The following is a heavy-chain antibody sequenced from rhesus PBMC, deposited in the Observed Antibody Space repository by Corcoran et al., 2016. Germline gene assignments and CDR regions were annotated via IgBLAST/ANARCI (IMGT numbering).Heavy chain of an antibody. CDR2: IKTKVYGETT. J-gene: IGHJ4*01. CDR3: TTVDY. CDR1: GVTFRNEW. V-gene: IGHV3-30*01. Sequence: EVQLGELGAGLVQPGGALRLSCVASGVTFRNEWRLWGREAPGMGLGWVAHIKTKVYGETTDYAASVQGRFTISRDDSKNTLYLPMNSLTTEDTAVYYCTTVDYWGQGVLVTVSS.